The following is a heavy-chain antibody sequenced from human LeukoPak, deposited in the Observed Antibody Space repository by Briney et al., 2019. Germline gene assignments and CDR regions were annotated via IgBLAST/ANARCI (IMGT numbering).Heavy chain of an antibody. Sequence: ASVKVSCKASGYTFTGYYMHWVRQAPGQGLEWMGWINPNSGGTNYVQKFQGRVTMTRDTSISTAYMELSRLRSDDTDVYYCARDLDIVVVVAATHPLDYWGQGTLVTVSS. J-gene: IGHJ4*02. V-gene: IGHV1-2*02. CDR1: GYTFTGYY. CDR2: INPNSGGT. D-gene: IGHD2-15*01. CDR3: ARDLDIVVVVAATHPLDY.